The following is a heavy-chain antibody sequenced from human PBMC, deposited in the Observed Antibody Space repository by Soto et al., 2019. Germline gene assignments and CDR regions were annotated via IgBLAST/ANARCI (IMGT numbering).Heavy chain of an antibody. D-gene: IGHD1-26*01. J-gene: IGHJ4*02. CDR3: ARHRGSYPGIEDY. CDR2: IYYSGST. CDR1: GGSISSSSYY. Sequence: SETLSLTCTVSGGSISSSSYYWGWIRQPPGKGLEWIGYIYYSGSTNYNPSLKSRVTISVDTSKNQFSLKLSSVTAADTAVYYCARHRGSYPGIEDYWGQGTLVTVSS. V-gene: IGHV4-61*05.